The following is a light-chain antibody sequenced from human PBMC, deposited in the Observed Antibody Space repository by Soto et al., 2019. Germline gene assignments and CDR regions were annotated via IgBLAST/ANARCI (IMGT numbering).Light chain of an antibody. CDR2: EAS. CDR1: QSVRSH. CDR3: QQRSDWPIA. V-gene: IGKV3-11*01. J-gene: IGKJ5*01. Sequence: DSVLTQSPATLSLSPGERATLSCRGSQSVRSHLVWYQQKPGQAPRLLIYEASNRATGIPARISGSGSGTDFTLTISSLEPEDFAVYYCQQRSDWPIAFGQGTRLEIK.